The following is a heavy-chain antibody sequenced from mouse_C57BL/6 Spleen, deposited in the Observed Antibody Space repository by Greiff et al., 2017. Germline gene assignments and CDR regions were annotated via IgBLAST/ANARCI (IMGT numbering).Heavy chain of an antibody. CDR2: IYPGSGST. J-gene: IGHJ2*01. V-gene: IGHV1-55*01. Sequence: QVHVKQPGAELVKPGASVKMSCKASGYTFTSYWITWVKQRPGQGLEWIGDIYPGSGSTNYNEKFKSKATLTVDTSSSTAYMQLSSLTSEDSAVYYCASGDGYYGDYWGQGTTLTVSS. CDR1: GYTFTSYW. CDR3: ASGDGYYGDY. D-gene: IGHD2-3*01.